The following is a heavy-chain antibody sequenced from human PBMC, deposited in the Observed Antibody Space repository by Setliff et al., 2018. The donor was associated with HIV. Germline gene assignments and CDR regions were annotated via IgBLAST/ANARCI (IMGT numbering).Heavy chain of an antibody. CDR1: GVTFSDSA. CDR2: ISSSSTYV. J-gene: IGHJ6*03. D-gene: IGHD3-16*02. CDR3: ARAQDVWGSYRYTNYYYYMDV. V-gene: IGHV3-21*01. Sequence: GGSLRLSCSASGVTFSDSAMHWVRQAPGKGLEWVSSISSSSTYVYYADSVKGRFTVSRDNAKNSLYLHMNSLRAEDTAVYYCARAQDVWGSYRYTNYYYYMDVGGKGTTVTVSS.